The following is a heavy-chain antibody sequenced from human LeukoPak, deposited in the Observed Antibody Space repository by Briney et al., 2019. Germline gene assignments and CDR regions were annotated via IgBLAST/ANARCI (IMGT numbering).Heavy chain of an antibody. Sequence: SETLSLTCAVYGGSFSGYYWTWIRQPPGKGLEWIGEINHSGDTNYNPSLKSRVTISVDTSKNQFSPKLSSVTAADTAVYYCVRGRVKGKYWGQGTLVTVSS. CDR2: INHSGDT. CDR3: VRGRVKGKY. CDR1: GGSFSGYY. V-gene: IGHV4-34*01. D-gene: IGHD2/OR15-2a*01. J-gene: IGHJ4*02.